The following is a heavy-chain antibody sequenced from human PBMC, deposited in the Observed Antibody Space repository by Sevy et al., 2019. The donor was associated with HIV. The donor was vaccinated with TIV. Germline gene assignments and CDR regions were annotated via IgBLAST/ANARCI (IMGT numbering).Heavy chain of an antibody. CDR2: ISYDGSNK. Sequence: GGSLRLSCAASGFTLSSYGMHWVRQAPGKGLEWVAVISYDGSNKYYADSVKGRFTISRDNSKNTLYLQMNSLRAEDTAVYYCAKAAEDGYDYDYYGMDVWGQGTTVTVSS. J-gene: IGHJ6*02. CDR1: GFTLSSYG. CDR3: AKAAEDGYDYDYYGMDV. D-gene: IGHD5-12*01. V-gene: IGHV3-30*18.